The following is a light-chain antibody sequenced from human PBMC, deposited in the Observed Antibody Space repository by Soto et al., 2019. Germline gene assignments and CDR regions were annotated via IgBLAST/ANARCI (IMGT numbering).Light chain of an antibody. CDR3: QPANGSPFT. CDR2: AAS. CDR1: HGIGSW. Sequence: DIQMTQSPSSVSASVGDRITITCRASHGIGSWLAWYQQKPGKAPKLLISAASSLQSGVPSRLSGSGSGTDFTLTISSLQPEDFATYYCQPANGSPFTFGPGTKVDIK. J-gene: IGKJ3*01. V-gene: IGKV1D-12*01.